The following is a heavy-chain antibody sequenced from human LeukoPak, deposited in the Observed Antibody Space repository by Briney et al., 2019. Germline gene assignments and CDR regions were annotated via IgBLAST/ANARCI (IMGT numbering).Heavy chain of an antibody. J-gene: IGHJ4*02. CDR2: ISSSSSYI. Sequence: GGSLRLSCAASGFTFISYSMNWVRHAPEKGLEWVSSISSSSSYIYYADSVKGRFTISRDNAKNSLYLQMNSLRAEDTPVYYCARADPYEDWGQGTLVTVSS. CDR3: ARADPYED. D-gene: IGHD3-3*01. V-gene: IGHV3-21*01. CDR1: GFTFISYS.